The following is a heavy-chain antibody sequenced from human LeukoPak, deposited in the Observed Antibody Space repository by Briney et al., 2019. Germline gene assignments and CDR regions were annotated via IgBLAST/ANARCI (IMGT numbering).Heavy chain of an antibody. Sequence: PGGSLRLSCAASGFTFDDYGMSWVRQAPGKGLEWVSGINWNGGSTGYADSVKGRFTISRDNAKNSLYLQMNSQRAEDTALYHCARGNYYDSSGYYDYWGQGTLVTVSS. CDR2: INWNGGST. CDR1: GFTFDDYG. J-gene: IGHJ4*02. CDR3: ARGNYYDSSGYYDY. D-gene: IGHD3-22*01. V-gene: IGHV3-20*01.